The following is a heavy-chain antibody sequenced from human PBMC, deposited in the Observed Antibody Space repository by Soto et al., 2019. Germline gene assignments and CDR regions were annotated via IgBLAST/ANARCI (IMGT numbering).Heavy chain of an antibody. CDR2: ISSSSSYI. CDR1: GFTLSSYS. Sequence: GGSLRLSCAASGFTLSSYSMNWVRQAPGKGLEWVSSISSSSSYIYYADSVKGRFTISRDNAKNSLYLQMNSLRADETAVYYCARECPYFGGGAFDIWGQGTMVTVSS. CDR3: ARECPYFGGGAFDI. V-gene: IGHV3-21*01. J-gene: IGHJ3*02. D-gene: IGHD2-21*01.